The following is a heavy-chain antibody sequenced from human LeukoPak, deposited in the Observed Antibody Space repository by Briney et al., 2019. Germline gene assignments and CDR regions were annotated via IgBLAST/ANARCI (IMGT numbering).Heavy chain of an antibody. CDR2: IYHSGST. CDR3: TRGSIAYYYMDV. V-gene: IGHV4-38-2*02. J-gene: IGHJ6*03. D-gene: IGHD3-22*01. CDR1: GYSISSGYW. Sequence: SETLSLTCTVSGYSISSGYWGGWIRQPPGKGLEWIGTIYHSGSTYYNPSLKSRVTISVDTSKNQFSLKLSSVTAADTAVDYCTRGSIAYYYMDVWGKGTTVTISS.